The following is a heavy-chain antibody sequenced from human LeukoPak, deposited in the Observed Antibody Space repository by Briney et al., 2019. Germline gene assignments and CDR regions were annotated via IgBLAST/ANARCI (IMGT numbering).Heavy chain of an antibody. V-gene: IGHV1-2*02. Sequence: GASVKVSCKASGYTFTDNYIHWVRQAPGQGLEWMGWLNANSGGTRSAQNFQGRVTMTRDTSISTAYMEMSSLRSDDTAVYYCARASYCGGGCYYYFDYWGQGTLVTVSS. CDR1: GYTFTDNY. CDR3: ARASYCGGGCYYYFDY. CDR2: LNANSGGT. D-gene: IGHD2-21*02. J-gene: IGHJ4*02.